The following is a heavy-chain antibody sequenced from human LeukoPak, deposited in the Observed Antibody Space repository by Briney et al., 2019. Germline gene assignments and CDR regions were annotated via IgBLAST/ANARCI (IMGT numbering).Heavy chain of an antibody. Sequence: SETLSLTCAVYGGSFSGYYWSWIRQPSGKGLEWIGEINHGGSTNYNPSLKSRVTISVDTSNNQFSLTLSSVTAADTAVYYCARLLIRSGGRRSLNWFDPWGQGTLVTVSS. CDR3: ARLLIRSGGRRSLNWFDP. CDR1: GGSFSGYY. CDR2: INHGGST. J-gene: IGHJ5*02. V-gene: IGHV4-34*01. D-gene: IGHD2-15*01.